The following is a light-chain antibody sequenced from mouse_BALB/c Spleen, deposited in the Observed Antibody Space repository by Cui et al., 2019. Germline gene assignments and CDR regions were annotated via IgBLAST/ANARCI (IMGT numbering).Light chain of an antibody. V-gene: IGKV12-46*01. CDR1: ENIYSN. CDR3: QHFWGTPWT. Sequence: IQLTQSPSSLSVSVGETVTITSRASENIYSNLAWYQQKQGKSPQLLVYAATNLADGVPSRFSGSGSGTQYSLKINSLQSEDFGSYYCQHFWGTPWTFGGGTKLEIK. CDR2: AAT. J-gene: IGKJ1*01.